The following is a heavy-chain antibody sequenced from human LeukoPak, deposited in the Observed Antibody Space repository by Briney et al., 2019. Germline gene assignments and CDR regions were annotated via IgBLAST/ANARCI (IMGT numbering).Heavy chain of an antibody. Sequence: SETLSLTCTVSGGSISSSSYYWGWIRQPPGKGLEWIGSIYYSGSTYYNPSLKSRVTISVDTFKNQFSLKLSSVTAADTAVYYCARPSITMVRGFDPWGQGTLVTVSS. CDR3: ARPSITMVRGFDP. J-gene: IGHJ5*02. D-gene: IGHD3-10*01. CDR2: IYYSGST. V-gene: IGHV4-39*01. CDR1: GGSISSSSYY.